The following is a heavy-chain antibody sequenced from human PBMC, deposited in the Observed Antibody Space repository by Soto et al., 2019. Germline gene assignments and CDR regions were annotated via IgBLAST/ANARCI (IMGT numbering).Heavy chain of an antibody. CDR2: INTDGSTT. CDR3: TSDSGGRDDY. Sequence: EVQLVESGGGLVQPGGSLRLSCAASGFTFSTYRMHWVRQAPGKGLEWVSRINTDGSTTNHADSVKGRFTISRDNAKNTLYLQMHRLRAEDTAVYYCTSDSGGRDDYWGQGTLVSVS. V-gene: IGHV3-74*01. J-gene: IGHJ4*02. CDR1: GFTFSTYR. D-gene: IGHD2-15*01.